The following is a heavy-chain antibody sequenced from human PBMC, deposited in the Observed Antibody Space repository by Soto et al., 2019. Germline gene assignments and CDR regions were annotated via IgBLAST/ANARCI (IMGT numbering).Heavy chain of an antibody. J-gene: IGHJ3*02. Sequence: QLQLQESGSGLVKPSQTLSLTCAVSGGSISSGGYSWSWIRQPPGKGLEWIGYIYHSGSTYYNPSSQSRVPLSVDRSKNQFSLKLSSVTAADTAVYYCARVGVGATPNAFDIWGQGTMVTVSS. CDR3: ARVGVGATPNAFDI. CDR2: IYHSGST. V-gene: IGHV4-30-2*01. CDR1: GGSISSGGYS. D-gene: IGHD1-26*01.